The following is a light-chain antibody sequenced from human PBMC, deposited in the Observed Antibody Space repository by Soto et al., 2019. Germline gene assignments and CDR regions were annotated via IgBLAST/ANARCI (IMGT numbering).Light chain of an antibody. V-gene: IGKV3-20*01. CDR3: QQYVTSQLT. CDR2: CAS. J-gene: IGKJ4*01. Sequence: DIVLTQSPGTLFLSPGERATLSCKASQSVSYGSLAWYQLKPGQAPRLLIFCASIRATGIPDRFSGSRSGTDFTLSISRLETEDFAVYYCQQYVTSQLTFGGVTKVSIK. CDR1: QSVSYGS.